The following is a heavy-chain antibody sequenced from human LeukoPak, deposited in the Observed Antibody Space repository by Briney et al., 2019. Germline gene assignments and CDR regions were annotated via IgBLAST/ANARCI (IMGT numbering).Heavy chain of an antibody. Sequence: ASVKVSCKASGYTFTGYYMHWVRQAPGQGLEWMGWINPNSGGTNYAQKFQGRVTMTEDTSTDTAYMELSSLRSEDTAVYYCATAGYGDYSRSYNWFDPWGQGTLVTVSS. V-gene: IGHV1-2*02. D-gene: IGHD4-17*01. J-gene: IGHJ5*02. CDR3: ATAGYGDYSRSYNWFDP. CDR1: GYTFTGYY. CDR2: INPNSGGT.